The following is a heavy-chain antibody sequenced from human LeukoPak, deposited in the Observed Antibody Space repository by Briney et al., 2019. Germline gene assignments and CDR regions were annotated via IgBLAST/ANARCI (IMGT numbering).Heavy chain of an antibody. CDR3: AREGSFSLLRYYYYGMDV. V-gene: IGHV1-18*01. Sequence: ASVKVSCKASDYGFTNYGISWVRQAPGQGLEWMGWISIYNGNTNYAQKLQGRVTMTTDTSTSTAYMELRSLRSDDTAVYYCAREGSFSLLRYYYYGMDVWGQGTTVTVSS. D-gene: IGHD6-6*01. J-gene: IGHJ6*02. CDR1: DYGFTNYG. CDR2: ISIYNGNT.